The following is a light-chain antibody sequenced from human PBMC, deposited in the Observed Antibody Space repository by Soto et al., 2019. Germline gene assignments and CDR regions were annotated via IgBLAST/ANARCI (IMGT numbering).Light chain of an antibody. J-gene: IGLJ2*01. CDR2: EVS. CDR1: NSDVGSYNR. V-gene: IGLV2-18*02. CDR3: SSYTSSSTLE. Sequence: QSALTQPPSVSGSPGQSVTISCTGTNSDVGSYNRVSWYQQPPGTAPKLMIYEVSNRPSGVPDRFSGSKSGNTASLTISGLQAEDEADYYCSSYTSSSTLEFGGGTKLTVL.